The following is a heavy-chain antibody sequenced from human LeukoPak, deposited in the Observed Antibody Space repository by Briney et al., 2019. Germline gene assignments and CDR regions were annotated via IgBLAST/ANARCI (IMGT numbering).Heavy chain of an antibody. CDR3: ARGSFGRYDYVWGSHRYQYYFDY. V-gene: IGHV4-34*01. CDR2: INHSGST. CDR1: GGSFSGYY. J-gene: IGHJ4*02. Sequence: SETLSLTCAVYGGSFSGYYWSWIRQPPGKGLEWIGEINHSGSTNYNPSLKSRVTISVDTSKNQFSLKLSSVTAADTAEYYCARGSFGRYDYVWGSHRYQYYFDYWGQGTLVTVPS. D-gene: IGHD3-16*02.